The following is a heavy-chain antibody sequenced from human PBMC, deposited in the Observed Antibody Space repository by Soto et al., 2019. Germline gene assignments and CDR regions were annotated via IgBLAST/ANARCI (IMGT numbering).Heavy chain of an antibody. J-gene: IGHJ5*02. D-gene: IGHD2-2*01. Sequence: ASVKVSCKASGGTFSSYAISWVRQAPGQGLEWMGGIIPIFGTANYAQKFQGRVTITADESTSTAYMELSSLRSEDTAVYYCASYPRGREPAAPAVNWFDPWGQGTLVTVSS. CDR1: GGTFSSYA. V-gene: IGHV1-69*13. CDR3: ASYPRGREPAAPAVNWFDP. CDR2: IIPIFGTA.